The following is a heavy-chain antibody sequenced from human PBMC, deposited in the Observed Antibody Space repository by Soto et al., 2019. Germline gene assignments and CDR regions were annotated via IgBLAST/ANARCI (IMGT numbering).Heavy chain of an antibody. D-gene: IGHD6-13*01. V-gene: IGHV1-18*01. J-gene: IGHJ5*02. Sequence: GASVKVSCKASGYTFTSYGISWVRHAPGQGLEWMGWISAYNGNTNYAQKLQGRVTMTTDTSTSTAYMELRSLRSDDTAVYYCARGYSSSWYQPFDPWGQGTLVTVSS. CDR3: ARGYSSSWYQPFDP. CDR2: ISAYNGNT. CDR1: GYTFTSYG.